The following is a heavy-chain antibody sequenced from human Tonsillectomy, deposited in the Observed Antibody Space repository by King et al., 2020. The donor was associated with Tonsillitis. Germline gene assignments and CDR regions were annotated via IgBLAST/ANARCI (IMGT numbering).Heavy chain of an antibody. V-gene: IGHV3-73*01. Sequence: VQLVESGGDLVQPGGSLKLSCAASGFTFSGSAIHWVRQTSGKGLEWVGRIRSKANNYAKAHVASVKGRFTISRDDSKNTAFLQMNRLRVEDTALYYCTLYPCDAGYAFDMWGQGTMVTVSS. CDR2: IRSKANNYAK. CDR3: TLYPCDAGYAFDM. CDR1: GFTFSGSA. J-gene: IGHJ3*02. D-gene: IGHD3-16*01.